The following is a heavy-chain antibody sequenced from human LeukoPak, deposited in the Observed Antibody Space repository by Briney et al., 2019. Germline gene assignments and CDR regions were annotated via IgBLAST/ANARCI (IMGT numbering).Heavy chain of an antibody. D-gene: IGHD5-24*01. CDR2: IKQDGSKK. V-gene: IGHV3-7*04. CDR1: GFPLSSYW. J-gene: IGHJ4*02. Sequence: GGSLRLSCVASGFPLSSYWMTWVRQAPGKGLEWVANIKQDGSKKSYVDSVKGRFTISRDNAKNSLYLQMNSLRAEDTAIYYCTRVGYIDEGIDYWGQGTLVTVSS. CDR3: TRVGYIDEGIDY.